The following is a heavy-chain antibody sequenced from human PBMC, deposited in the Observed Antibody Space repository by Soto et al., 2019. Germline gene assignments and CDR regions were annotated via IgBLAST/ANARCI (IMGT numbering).Heavy chain of an antibody. CDR2: IYHSGST. V-gene: IGHV4-38-2*01. CDR1: GYSISSGYY. CDR3: ARTGALEWLLYPASFDY. J-gene: IGHJ4*02. D-gene: IGHD3-3*01. Sequence: SETLSLTCAVSGYSISSGYYWGWIRQPPGKGLEWIGSIYHSGSTYYNPSLKSRVTISVDTSKNQFSLKLSSVTAADTAVYYCARTGALEWLLYPASFDYWGQGTLVTVSS.